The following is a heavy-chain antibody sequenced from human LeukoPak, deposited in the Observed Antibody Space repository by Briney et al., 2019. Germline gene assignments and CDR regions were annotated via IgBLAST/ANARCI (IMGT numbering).Heavy chain of an antibody. CDR3: AKRWYSSGWYNDYFDY. CDR1: GFAFSSYA. Sequence: GGSLRLSCAASGFAFSSYAMSWVRQAPGKGLEWVSAISGSGGSTYYADSVKGRFTISRDNSKNTLYLQMNSLRAEDTAAYYCAKRWYSSGWYNDYFDYWGQGTLVTVSS. D-gene: IGHD6-19*01. V-gene: IGHV3-23*01. J-gene: IGHJ4*02. CDR2: ISGSGGST.